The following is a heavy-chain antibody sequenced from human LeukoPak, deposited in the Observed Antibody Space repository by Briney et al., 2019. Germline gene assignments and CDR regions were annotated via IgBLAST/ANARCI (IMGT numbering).Heavy chain of an antibody. D-gene: IGHD6-19*01. CDR2: IYYSGST. CDR3: ARRSPPVGSYSSGWSLRAASSWYFDL. Sequence: SETLSLTCSVSGGSISSYYWSWIRQPPGKGLECIGYIYYSGSTNYNPSLKSRVTISVDTSKYQFSLKLSSVTAADTAVYYCARRSPPVGSYSSGWSLRAASSWYFDLWGRGTLVTVSS. J-gene: IGHJ2*01. CDR1: GGSISSYY. V-gene: IGHV4-59*08.